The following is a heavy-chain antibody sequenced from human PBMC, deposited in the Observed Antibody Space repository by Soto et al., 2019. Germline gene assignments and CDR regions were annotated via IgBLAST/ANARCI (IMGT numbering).Heavy chain of an antibody. V-gene: IGHV1-69*02. CDR3: ATCSGGSCIGWFDP. CDR2: IIPILGIA. J-gene: IGHJ5*02. CDR1: GGTFSSYT. D-gene: IGHD2-15*01. Sequence: QVQLVQSGAEVKKPGSSVKVSCKASGGTFSSYTISWVRQAPGQGLEWMGRIIPILGIANYAQKFQGRVTITADKSTSTAYMELSSLRSEDTAVYYCATCSGGSCIGWFDPWGQGTLVTVSS.